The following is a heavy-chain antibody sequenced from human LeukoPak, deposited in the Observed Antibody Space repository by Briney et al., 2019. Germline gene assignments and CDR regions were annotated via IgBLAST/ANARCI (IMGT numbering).Heavy chain of an antibody. CDR2: IYSGGST. V-gene: IGHV3-53*01. CDR1: GFTFTTYW. Sequence: GGSLRLSCAASGFTFTTYWMHWVRQIPGKGLEWVSVIYSGGSTYYADSVKGRFTISRDNSKNTLYLQMNSLRAEDTAVYYCARGAAGTEGDAFDIWGQGTMVTVSS. J-gene: IGHJ3*02. CDR3: ARGAAGTEGDAFDI. D-gene: IGHD6-13*01.